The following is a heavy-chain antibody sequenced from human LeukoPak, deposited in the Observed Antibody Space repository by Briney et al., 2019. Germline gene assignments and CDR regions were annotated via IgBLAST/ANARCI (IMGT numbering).Heavy chain of an antibody. CDR1: GFIFSSYS. CDR3: AKRATMSGATYYFDY. D-gene: IGHD5-12*01. J-gene: IGHJ4*02. Sequence: GGSLRLSCAASGFIFSSYSMNWVRQAPGKGLEWVSYISSSSSTIYYADSVKGRFTISRDNAKNSLYLQMNSLRAEDTAVYYCAKRATMSGATYYFDYWGQGTLVTVSS. CDR2: ISSSSSTI. V-gene: IGHV3-48*04.